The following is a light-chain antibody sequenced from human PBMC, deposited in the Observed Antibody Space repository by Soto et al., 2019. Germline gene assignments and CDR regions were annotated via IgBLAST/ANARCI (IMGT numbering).Light chain of an antibody. Sequence: EIVLTQSPATLSLSPGERATLSCRASQSVNIYLAWYQQKPGQAPRLLIYDASNRATGIPARFGGSGSGTDFTLTISDVQPEDFALYYCHQRQSWPRTFGQGTKVDIK. CDR1: QSVNIY. J-gene: IGKJ1*01. V-gene: IGKV3-11*01. CDR2: DAS. CDR3: HQRQSWPRT.